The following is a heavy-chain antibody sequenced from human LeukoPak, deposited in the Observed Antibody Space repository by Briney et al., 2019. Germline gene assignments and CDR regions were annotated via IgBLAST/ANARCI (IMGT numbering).Heavy chain of an antibody. Sequence: PSETLSLTCTVSGGSISSSSYYWGWIRQPAGKGLEWIGRIYTSGSTNYNPSLKSRVTMSVDTSKNQFSLKLSSVTAADTAVYYCARVRIMITFGGLDYFDYWGQGTLVTVSS. V-gene: IGHV4-61*02. D-gene: IGHD3-16*01. CDR1: GGSISSSSYY. J-gene: IGHJ4*02. CDR2: IYTSGST. CDR3: ARVRIMITFGGLDYFDY.